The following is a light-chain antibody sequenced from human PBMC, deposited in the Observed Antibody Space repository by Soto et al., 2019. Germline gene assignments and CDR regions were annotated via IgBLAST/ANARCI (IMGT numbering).Light chain of an antibody. J-gene: IGKJ1*01. V-gene: IGKV1-39*01. CDR2: AAS. CDR3: QQSYSTPQT. CDR1: QSISSS. Sequence: DIEMIQTPSSLSASVGDRVTITCRASQSISSSLNWYQQKPGRAPTLLIYAASSLQSGVPSRFSGSGSGTDFTLTISSLQPEDFATYYCQQSYSTPQTFGQGTKVDIK.